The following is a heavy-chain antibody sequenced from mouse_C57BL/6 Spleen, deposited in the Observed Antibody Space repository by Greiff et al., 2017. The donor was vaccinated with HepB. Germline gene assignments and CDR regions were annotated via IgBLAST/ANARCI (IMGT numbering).Heavy chain of an antibody. V-gene: IGHV2-2*01. CDR1: GFSLTSYG. CDR2: IWSGGST. Sequence: VQGVESGPGLVQPSQSLSITCTVSGFSLTSYGVHWVRQSPGKGLEWLGVIWSGGSTDYNAAFISRLSISKDNSKSQVFFKMNSLQADDTAIYYCARKRVWEGEAMDYWGQGTSVTVSS. CDR3: ARKRVWEGEAMDY. J-gene: IGHJ4*01. D-gene: IGHD4-1*01.